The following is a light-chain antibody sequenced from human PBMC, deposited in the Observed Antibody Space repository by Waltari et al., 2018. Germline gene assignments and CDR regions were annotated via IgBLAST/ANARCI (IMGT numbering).Light chain of an antibody. CDR1: SSDVGGYNY. V-gene: IGLV2-14*01. J-gene: IGLJ2*01. CDR2: EVS. Sequence: QSALTQPASVSGSPGQSITISCTGTSSDVGGYNYVSWYQQHPGKAPKLMIYEVSNRPSGVSNRFSGSKSGNTASPTISGLQAEDEADYYCSSYTSSSTPLVVFGGGTKLTVL. CDR3: SSYTSSSTPLVV.